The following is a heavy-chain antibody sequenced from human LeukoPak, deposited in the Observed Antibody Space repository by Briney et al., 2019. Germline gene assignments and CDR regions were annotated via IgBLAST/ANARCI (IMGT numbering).Heavy chain of an antibody. CDR2: IWYDGTNT. V-gene: IGHV3-33*01. CDR1: GYTFGSYG. D-gene: IGHD2-15*01. Sequence: GGSLRLSCAASGYTFGSYGMHWVRQAPGKGLEWVAVIWYDGTNTYYADSVKGQFTISRDNSKNTLYLQMNSLRAEDTAVYYCARDFCSRGSCYPDAFDIWGQGTMVTVSS. CDR3: ARDFCSRGSCYPDAFDI. J-gene: IGHJ3*02.